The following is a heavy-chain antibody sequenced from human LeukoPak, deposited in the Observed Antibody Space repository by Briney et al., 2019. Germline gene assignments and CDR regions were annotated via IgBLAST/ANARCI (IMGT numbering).Heavy chain of an antibody. V-gene: IGHV1-69*04. CDR2: IIPILSIA. J-gene: IGHJ4*02. Sequence: SVKVSCKASGGTFSSYAISWVRQAPGQGLEWMGRIIPILSIANYAQKFQGRVTITADKSTSTAYMELSSLRSEDTAVYYCARESSENSSSICFDYWGQGTLVTVSS. D-gene: IGHD6-6*01. CDR3: ARESSENSSSICFDY. CDR1: GGTFSSYA.